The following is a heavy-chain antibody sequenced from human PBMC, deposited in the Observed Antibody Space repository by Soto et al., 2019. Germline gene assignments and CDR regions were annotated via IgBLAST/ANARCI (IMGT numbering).Heavy chain of an antibody. D-gene: IGHD3-9*01. CDR2: IIPILGIA. CDR3: ARDYYDILTGYWFDP. CDR1: GGTFSSYT. V-gene: IGHV1-69*04. J-gene: IGHJ5*02. Sequence: SVKVSCKASGGTFSSYTISWVRQAPGQGLEWMGRIIPILGIANYAQKFQGRVTIPADKSTSTAYMELSSLRSEDTAVYYCARDYYDILTGYWFDPWGQGTLVTVSS.